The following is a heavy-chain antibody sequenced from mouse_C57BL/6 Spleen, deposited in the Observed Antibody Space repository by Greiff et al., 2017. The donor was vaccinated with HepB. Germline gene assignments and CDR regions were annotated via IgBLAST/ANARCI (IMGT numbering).Heavy chain of an antibody. Sequence: EVMLVESGGGLVKPGGSLKLSCAASGFTFSDYGMHWVRQAPEKGLEWVAYMSSGSSTIYYADTVQGRFTISRDNAKNTLFLQMTSLRSEDTAMYYCARGYYGSSPAWFAYGGQGTLVTVSA. CDR1: GFTFSDYG. D-gene: IGHD1-1*01. CDR2: MSSGSSTI. J-gene: IGHJ3*01. V-gene: IGHV5-17*01. CDR3: ARGYYGSSPAWFAY.